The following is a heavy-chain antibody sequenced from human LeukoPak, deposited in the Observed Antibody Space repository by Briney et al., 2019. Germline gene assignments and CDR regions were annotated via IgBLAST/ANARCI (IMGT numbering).Heavy chain of an antibody. CDR2: INSDGSST. CDR1: GFTFSSYW. CDR3: ARESFSFCYDY. Sequence: PRGSLRLSCAASGFTFSSYWMHWVRQAPGKGLVWVSRINSDGSSTSYADSVKGRFTISRDNAKNTLYLQMNSLRAEDTAVYYCARESFSFCYDYWGQGTLVTVSS. V-gene: IGHV3-74*01. J-gene: IGHJ4*02. D-gene: IGHD3-16*02.